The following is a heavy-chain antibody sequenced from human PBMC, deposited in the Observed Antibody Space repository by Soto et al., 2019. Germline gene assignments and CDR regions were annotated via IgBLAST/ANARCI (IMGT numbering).Heavy chain of an antibody. J-gene: IGHJ4*02. CDR2: IYYSGST. CDR3: ARQRRDQGPYYFDY. Sequence: SETLSLTCTVSGGSISSSSYYWGWIRQPPGKGLEWIGSIYYSGSTYYNPSLKSRVTISVDTSKNQFSLTLSSVTAADTAVYYCARQRRDQGPYYFDYWGQGTLVTVSS. CDR1: GGSISSSSYY. V-gene: IGHV4-39*01. D-gene: IGHD1-1*01.